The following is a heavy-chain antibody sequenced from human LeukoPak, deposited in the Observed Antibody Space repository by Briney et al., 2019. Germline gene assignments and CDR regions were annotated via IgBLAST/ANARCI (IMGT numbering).Heavy chain of an antibody. CDR1: GYTFTSYG. J-gene: IGHJ4*02. V-gene: IGHV1-18*01. Sequence: ASVKVSCKASGYTFTSYGISWVRQAPGQGLEWMGWISAYNGNTNYAQKFQGRVTLTSDTSTTTAYMALSSLRSEDTAVYYCARGIGDRFRLQHVIDYWGQGTLVTVSS. CDR3: ARGIGDRFRLQHVIDY. CDR2: ISAYNGNT. D-gene: IGHD2-21*02.